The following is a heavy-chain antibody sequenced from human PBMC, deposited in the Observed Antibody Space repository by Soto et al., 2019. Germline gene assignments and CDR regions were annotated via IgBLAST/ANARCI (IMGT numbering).Heavy chain of an antibody. CDR1: GGSISSGGYY. D-gene: IGHD1-26*01. V-gene: IGHV4-31*03. CDR2: IYYSGST. Sequence: SETLSLTCTVSGGSISSGGYYWSWIRQHPGKGLEWIGYIYYSGSTYYNPSLKSRVTISVDTSKNQFSLKLSSVTAADTAVYYCARVLVGATPDWFDPWGQGTLVTVSS. CDR3: ARVLVGATPDWFDP. J-gene: IGHJ5*02.